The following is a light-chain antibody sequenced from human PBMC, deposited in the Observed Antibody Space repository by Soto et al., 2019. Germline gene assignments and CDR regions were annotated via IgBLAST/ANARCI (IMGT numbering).Light chain of an antibody. CDR3: TSYTSSSADVI. V-gene: IGLV2-14*01. J-gene: IGLJ2*01. Sequence: QSALTQPASVSGSPGQSITISCTGTSSDVGAYNYVSWYQHHPGKAPKLMIFEVTHRPSGVSNRFSGSKSGNTASLTISGLQAEDEADYYCTSYTSSSADVIFGGGTKLTVL. CDR1: SSDVGAYNY. CDR2: EVT.